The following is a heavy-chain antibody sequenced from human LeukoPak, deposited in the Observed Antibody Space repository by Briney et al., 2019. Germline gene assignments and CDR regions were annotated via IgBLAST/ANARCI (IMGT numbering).Heavy chain of an antibody. V-gene: IGHV3-30*03. CDR3: ARNYDFWDSYYLSGFVP. CDR2: ISYDGSNK. CDR1: GFTFSSYG. J-gene: IGHJ5*02. Sequence: GGSLRLSCAASGFTFSSYGMHWVRQAPAKGLEWVAVISYDGSNKYYADSAKDRYTISRDNSKNTLYLQRHSLRAEDTAVYYLARNYDFWDSYYLSGFVPWGQGTLVTDS. D-gene: IGHD3-3*01.